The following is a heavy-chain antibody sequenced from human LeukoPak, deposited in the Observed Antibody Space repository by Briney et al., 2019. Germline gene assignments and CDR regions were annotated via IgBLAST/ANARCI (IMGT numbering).Heavy chain of an antibody. Sequence: SETLSLTCAVYGGSFGGYYWSWIRQPPGKGLEWIGEINHSGSTNYNPSLKSRVTISVDTSKNQFSLKLSSVTAADTAVYYCARRVVAAARNWFDPWGQGTLVTVSS. CDR2: INHSGST. J-gene: IGHJ5*02. CDR3: ARRVVAAARNWFDP. CDR1: GGSFGGYY. D-gene: IGHD6-25*01. V-gene: IGHV4-34*01.